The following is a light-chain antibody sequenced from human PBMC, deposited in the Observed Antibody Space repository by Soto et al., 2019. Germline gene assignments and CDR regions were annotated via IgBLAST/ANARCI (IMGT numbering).Light chain of an antibody. CDR3: HHYADSPHT. J-gene: IGKJ2*01. V-gene: IGKV3-20*01. Sequence: PGERATLSCRASQSVSSSFLAWYQQKPGQAPRLLIHAASTGATGIPARFRGSGSGTDFTLTISSLEPEDSAVYFCHHYADSPHTFGQGTKVEIK. CDR1: QSVSSSF. CDR2: AAS.